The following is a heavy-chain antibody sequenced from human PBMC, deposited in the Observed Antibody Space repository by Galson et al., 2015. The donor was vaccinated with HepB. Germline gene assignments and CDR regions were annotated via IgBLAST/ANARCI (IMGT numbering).Heavy chain of an antibody. V-gene: IGHV3-30*04. CDR1: GFSLSTYT. J-gene: IGHJ3*02. CDR3: AREWDAFDI. CDR2: ISSDENTS. Sequence: SLRLSCAVSGFSLSTYTMHWVRQAPGKGLEWVAFISSDENTSHHADSVKGRFTISRDNSKDTLCLQMNSLRPEDTAVYYCAREWDAFDIWGQGTMVTVSS.